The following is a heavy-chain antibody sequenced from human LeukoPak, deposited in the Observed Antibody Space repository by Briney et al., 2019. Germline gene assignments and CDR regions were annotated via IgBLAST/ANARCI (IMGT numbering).Heavy chain of an antibody. J-gene: IGHJ4*02. D-gene: IGHD3-9*01. V-gene: IGHV4-39*01. CDR1: GGSVSSYEYY. CDR2: TYYSGST. Sequence: SETLSLTCTVSGGSVSSYEYYWGWIRQPPGKGLEWIGNTYYSGSTYYNPSLKSRLTMSVDTSKNQFSLKMSSVTAADTAVYYCARLSKGRYFDYIFDHWGQGALVTVSP. CDR3: ARLSKGRYFDYIFDH.